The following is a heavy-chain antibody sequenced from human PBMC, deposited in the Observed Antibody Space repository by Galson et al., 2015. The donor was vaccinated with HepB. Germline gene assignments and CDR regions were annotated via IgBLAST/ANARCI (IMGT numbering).Heavy chain of an antibody. J-gene: IGHJ6*03. Sequence: ETLSLTCTVSGGSISSSSYYWGWIRQPPGKGLEWIGSIYYSGSTYYNPSLKSRVTISVDTSKNQFSLKLSSVTAADTAVYYCASSIVVVPAAPYYYYYMDVWGKGTTVTVSS. V-gene: IGHV4-39*01. CDR2: IYYSGST. CDR3: ASSIVVVPAAPYYYYYMDV. CDR1: GGSISSSSYY. D-gene: IGHD2-2*01.